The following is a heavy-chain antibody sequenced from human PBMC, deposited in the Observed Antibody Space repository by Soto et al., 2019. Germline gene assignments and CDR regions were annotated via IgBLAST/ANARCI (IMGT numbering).Heavy chain of an antibody. J-gene: IGHJ4*02. Sequence: ASVKVSCKASGYTFTNYDINWVRQATGQGPEYMGWMNPNSGKIGYVQKFQGRVTMTTDTSTSTAYMELRSLRSDDTAVYYCARDPPPPDYWGQGTLVTVSS. CDR3: ARDPPPPDY. V-gene: IGHV1-8*01. CDR1: GYTFTNYD. CDR2: MNPNSGKI.